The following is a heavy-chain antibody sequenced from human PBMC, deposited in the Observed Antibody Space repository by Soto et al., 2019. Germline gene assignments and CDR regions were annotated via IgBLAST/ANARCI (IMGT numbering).Heavy chain of an antibody. J-gene: IGHJ6*02. CDR2: ISSSSSYI. CDR1: GFTFSSYS. CDR3: AREEEAGVPVNQADPGDYGMDV. D-gene: IGHD2-15*01. Sequence: EVQLVESGGGLVKPGGSLRLSCAASGFTFSSYSMNWVRQAPGKGLEWVSSISSSSSYIYYADSVKGRFTISRDNAKNSLYLQMNSLRAEDTAVYYCAREEEAGVPVNQADPGDYGMDVWGQGTTVTVSS. V-gene: IGHV3-21*01.